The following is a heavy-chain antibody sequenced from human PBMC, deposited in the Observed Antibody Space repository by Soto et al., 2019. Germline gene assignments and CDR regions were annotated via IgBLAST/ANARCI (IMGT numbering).Heavy chain of an antibody. CDR2: IGGSGGGT. D-gene: IGHD3-22*01. V-gene: IGHV3-23*01. CDR3: AKDATGSGWMSDY. J-gene: IGHJ4*02. CDR1: GFTFSIFA. Sequence: GGSLRLSCAASGFTFSIFAMSWVRQAPGKGLEWVSTIGGSGGGTSYADFVRGRFTISRDNSKNTLYLQMNSLRAEDTAVYYCAKDATGSGWMSDYWGQGTLVTVSS.